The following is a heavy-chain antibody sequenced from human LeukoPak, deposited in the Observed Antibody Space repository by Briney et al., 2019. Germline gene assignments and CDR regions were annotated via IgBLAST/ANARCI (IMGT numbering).Heavy chain of an antibody. Sequence: QPGRSLRLSCAASGFTFSSYGMHWVRQAPGKGLEWVAVIWYDGSNKYYADSVKGRFTISRDNSKNTLYLQMNSLRAEDTAVYYCARDYNYWRYYYDSSGYLRMAPDYWGQGTLVTVSS. CDR1: GFTFSSYG. CDR3: ARDYNYWRYYYDSSGYLRMAPDY. CDR2: IWYDGSNK. V-gene: IGHV3-33*01. J-gene: IGHJ4*02. D-gene: IGHD3-22*01.